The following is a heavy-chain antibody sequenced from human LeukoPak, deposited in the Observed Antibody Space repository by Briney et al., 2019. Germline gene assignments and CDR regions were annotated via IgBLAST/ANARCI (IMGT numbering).Heavy chain of an antibody. V-gene: IGHV4-30-4*01. D-gene: IGHD3-9*01. J-gene: IGHJ5*02. CDR1: GGSISSGDYY. CDR2: IYYSGST. Sequence: KPSQTLSLTCTVSGGSISSGDYYWSWIRQPPGKGLEWIGYIYYSGSTYYNPSLKSRVTISVDTSKNQFSLKLSSVIAADTAVYYCARDAGPYFGNWFDPWGQGTLVTVSS. CDR3: ARDAGPYFGNWFDP.